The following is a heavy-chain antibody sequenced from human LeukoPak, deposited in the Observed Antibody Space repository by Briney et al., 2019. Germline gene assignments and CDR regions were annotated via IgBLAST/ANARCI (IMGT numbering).Heavy chain of an antibody. Sequence: GRSLRLSCAASGFTFSSYAMHWVRQAPGKGLEWVAVISYDGSNKYYADSVKGRFTISRDNSKNTLYLQMNSLRAEDTAVYYCARDRPRYGSGSSLDYWGQGTLVTVSS. CDR2: ISYDGSNK. CDR3: ARDRPRYGSGSSLDY. CDR1: GFTFSSYA. J-gene: IGHJ4*02. D-gene: IGHD3-10*01. V-gene: IGHV3-30-3*01.